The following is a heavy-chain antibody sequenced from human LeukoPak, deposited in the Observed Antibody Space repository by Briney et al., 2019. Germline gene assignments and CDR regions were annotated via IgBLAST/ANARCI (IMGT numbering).Heavy chain of an antibody. V-gene: IGHV3-21*01. Sequence: GGSLRLSCAASGFTFTSYSMNWVRQAPGTGLEWVSSISSSSSYIYYADSVKGRFTISRDNAKNSLYLQMNSLRAEDTAVYYCARGLGIAVALKIDYWGQGTLVTVSS. CDR2: ISSSSSYI. D-gene: IGHD6-19*01. J-gene: IGHJ4*02. CDR1: GFTFTSYS. CDR3: ARGLGIAVALKIDY.